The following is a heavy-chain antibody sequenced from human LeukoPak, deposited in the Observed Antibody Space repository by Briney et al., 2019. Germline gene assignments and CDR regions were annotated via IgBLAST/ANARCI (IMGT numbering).Heavy chain of an antibody. CDR3: AREDVTKTNDY. V-gene: IGHV3-53*01. CDR2: IHAGGST. CDR1: GLTVSSNY. D-gene: IGHD1-14*01. Sequence: PGGSLRLSCAASGLTVSSNYMSWVRQAAGKGLEWVSVIHAGGSTYYADSVKGRFTISRDNSKNTLYLEMNSLRAEDTAVYYCAREDVTKTNDYWGQGTLVTVSS. J-gene: IGHJ4*02.